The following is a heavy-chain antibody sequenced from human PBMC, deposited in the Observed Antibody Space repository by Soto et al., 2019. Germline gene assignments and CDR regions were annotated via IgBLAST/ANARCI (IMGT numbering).Heavy chain of an antibody. D-gene: IGHD1-26*01. Sequence: EVQLLESGGGLVQPGGSLRLSCAASGFTFSSYAMRWVRQAPVKGLEWVSATSGSGGSTYYADSVKGRFTISRDSSKNTLYLQMNSRRAEDTAVYYCARRGSGSYYDYWGQGTLVTVSS. V-gene: IGHV3-23*01. CDR3: ARRGSGSYYDY. CDR2: TSGSGGST. J-gene: IGHJ4*02. CDR1: GFTFSSYA.